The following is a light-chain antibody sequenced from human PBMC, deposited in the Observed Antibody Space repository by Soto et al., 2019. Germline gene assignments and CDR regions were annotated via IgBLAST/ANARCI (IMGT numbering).Light chain of an antibody. Sequence: DIQMTQSPSTLSASVGDRVTITCRASQSISSWLAWYQQKPGKAPRLLIYKASTLESGVPSRFSGSGSGTDFTFTISSLQPDDFATYYCQQYSTYWTFGQGTKVDIK. V-gene: IGKV1-5*03. J-gene: IGKJ1*01. CDR2: KAS. CDR3: QQYSTYWT. CDR1: QSISSW.